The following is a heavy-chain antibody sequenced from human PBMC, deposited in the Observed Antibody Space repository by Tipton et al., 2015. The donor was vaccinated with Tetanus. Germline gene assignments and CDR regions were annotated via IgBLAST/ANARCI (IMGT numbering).Heavy chain of an antibody. Sequence: LSLTCTVSGGSISSYYWSWIRQPPGKGLEWIGYIYYSGSTNYNPSLKSRVTISVDTSKNQFSLKLSSVTAADTAVYYCARERWTFDIWGQGTMVTVSS. CDR3: ARERWTFDI. CDR2: IYYSGST. D-gene: IGHD4-23*01. V-gene: IGHV4-59*01. CDR1: GGSISSYY. J-gene: IGHJ3*02.